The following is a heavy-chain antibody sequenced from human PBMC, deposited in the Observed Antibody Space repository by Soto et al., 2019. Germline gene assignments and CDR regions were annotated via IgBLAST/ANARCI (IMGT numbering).Heavy chain of an antibody. D-gene: IGHD3-22*01. CDR1: GFTFSRYS. Sequence: VQLVESGGGVVQPGRSLRLSCAASGFTFSRYSMHWVRQAPGKGLEWVAAISYDETNEYYADSVKGRFTISRDISKNTLFLQMNSLRPEDTAVYFCSRAPFDSSGYFAYWGQGALVTVSS. J-gene: IGHJ4*02. CDR3: SRAPFDSSGYFAY. CDR2: ISYDETNE. V-gene: IGHV3-30-3*01.